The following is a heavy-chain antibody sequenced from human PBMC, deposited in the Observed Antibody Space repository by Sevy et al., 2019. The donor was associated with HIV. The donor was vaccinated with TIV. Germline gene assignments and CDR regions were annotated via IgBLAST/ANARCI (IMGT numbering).Heavy chain of an antibody. CDR2: ISGSSSYI. D-gene: IGHD1-26*01. CDR3: ARDSAVGY. Sequence: GGSLRLSCAASGFTFSSYSMNWVRQAPGKGLEWVSSISGSSSYIYYADSVKGRFTISRDNAKNSLYLQMNSLRAEVTAVYYCARDSAVGYWGQGTLVTVSS. V-gene: IGHV3-21*01. J-gene: IGHJ4*02. CDR1: GFTFSSYS.